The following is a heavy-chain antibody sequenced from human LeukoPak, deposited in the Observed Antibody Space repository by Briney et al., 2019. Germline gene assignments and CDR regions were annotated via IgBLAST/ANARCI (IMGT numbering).Heavy chain of an antibody. J-gene: IGHJ4*02. CDR3: AKVISGWYPFGD. Sequence: GGSLRLSCADSGFTFSNFAMNWVRQAPGKGLEWVTAISSSGGLTFYADSVKGRFTVSRDNSKSTLYLQMNSLRVEDTAVYYCAKVISGWYPFGDWGQGTLVTVSS. D-gene: IGHD6-19*01. V-gene: IGHV3-23*01. CDR1: GFTFSNFA. CDR2: ISSSGGLT.